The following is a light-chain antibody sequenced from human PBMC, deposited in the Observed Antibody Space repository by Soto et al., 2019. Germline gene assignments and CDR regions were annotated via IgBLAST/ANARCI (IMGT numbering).Light chain of an antibody. CDR3: QQSYSTLTWT. V-gene: IGKV1-39*01. Sequence: DTQMTQSPSSLSASVGDRVTITCRTSQTISRYLNWYQQKPGKAPKLLIYAASNLQSGVPSRFSGSGSGTDFTLTISSLQPEDFATYYCQQSYSTLTWTFGQGTKVDIK. CDR1: QTISRY. CDR2: AAS. J-gene: IGKJ1*01.